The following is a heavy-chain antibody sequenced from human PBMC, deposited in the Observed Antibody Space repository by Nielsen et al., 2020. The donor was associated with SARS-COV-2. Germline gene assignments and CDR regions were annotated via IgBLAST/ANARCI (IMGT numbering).Heavy chain of an antibody. V-gene: IGHV4-59*08. Sequence: SETLSLTCTVSGGSIGSYYWSWIRQPPGKGPEWIGYIHYSGRTTYNPSLKSRVTISIDTSKNQFSLKLISVTAADTAVYYCARPPDTWGQGTMVAVSS. CDR1: GGSIGSYY. CDR2: IHYSGRT. CDR3: ARPPDT. J-gene: IGHJ3*01.